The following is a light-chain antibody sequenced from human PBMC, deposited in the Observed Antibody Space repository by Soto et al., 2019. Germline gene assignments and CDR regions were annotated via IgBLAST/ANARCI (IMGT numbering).Light chain of an antibody. J-gene: IGLJ3*02. CDR2: LNSDGSH. CDR1: SGHSSYT. V-gene: IGLV4-69*01. Sequence: QSVLTQSPSASASLGASVKLTCTLSSGHSSYTIAWHQQQPEKGPRYLMTLNSDGSHSKGDGIPDRFSGSSSGAERYLSISILQSEDEDDYYCQTWGTGIEVFGGGTKLTVL. CDR3: QTWGTGIEV.